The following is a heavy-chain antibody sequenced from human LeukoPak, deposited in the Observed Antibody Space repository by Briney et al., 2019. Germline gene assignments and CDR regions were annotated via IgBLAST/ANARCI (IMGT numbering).Heavy chain of an antibody. V-gene: IGHV3-23*01. D-gene: IGHD3-9*01. CDR2: ISGRSGST. Sequence: GGSLRLSCAASGFAFSSYTMNWVRQAPGKGLEWVSGISGRSGSTYYADSVKGRFTISRDKSKNTVYLQMNSLRAEDTALYHCARGRGRLRYFDWLLPFDYWGQGTLVTVSS. CDR1: GFAFSSYT. J-gene: IGHJ4*02. CDR3: ARGRGRLRYFDWLLPFDY.